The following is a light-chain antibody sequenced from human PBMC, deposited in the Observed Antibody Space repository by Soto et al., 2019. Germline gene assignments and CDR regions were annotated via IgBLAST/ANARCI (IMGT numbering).Light chain of an antibody. CDR1: QSISSW. J-gene: IGKJ1*01. Sequence: MTQSPSTLSASVGDRVTITCRASQSISSWLAWYQQKPGKAPKLLIYKASTLQSGVPSRFSGSGSGTEFTLAISSLQPDDSATYYCQQYNDNWTFGQGTKVEIK. CDR2: KAS. V-gene: IGKV1-5*03. CDR3: QQYNDNWT.